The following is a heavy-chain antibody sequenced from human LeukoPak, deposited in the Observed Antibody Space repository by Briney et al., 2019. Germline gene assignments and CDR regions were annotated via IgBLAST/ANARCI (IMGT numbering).Heavy chain of an antibody. V-gene: IGHV3-21*01. J-gene: IGHJ3*01. Sequence: GGSLRLSCAASGFTFSSYDMNWVRQAPGKGLEWVSSISSSTTYIYYADSLKGRFTISRDNTNTSLFLQMNSLRAEDTATYFCARRGTDASFSFFDVWGQGTMVTVSS. CDR1: GFTFSSYD. D-gene: IGHD1-1*01. CDR3: ARRGTDASFSFFDV. CDR2: ISSSTTYI.